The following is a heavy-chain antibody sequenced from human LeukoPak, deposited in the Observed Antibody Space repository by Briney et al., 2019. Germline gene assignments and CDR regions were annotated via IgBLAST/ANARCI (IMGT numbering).Heavy chain of an antibody. J-gene: IGHJ3*02. CDR3: ARRGYYDSSGYPYDAFDI. D-gene: IGHD3-22*01. CDR2: IYYSGST. Sequence: PSETLSLTCTVSGGSISSYYWSWIRQPPGKGLEWIGYIYYSGSTNYNPSLKSRVTISVDTSKNQFSLKLSSVTAADTAVYYCARRGYYDSSGYPYDAFDIRGQGTMVTVSS. V-gene: IGHV4-59*08. CDR1: GGSISSYY.